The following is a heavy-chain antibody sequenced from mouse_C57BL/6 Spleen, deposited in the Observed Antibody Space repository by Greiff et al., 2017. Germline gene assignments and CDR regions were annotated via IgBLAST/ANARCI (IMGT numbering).Heavy chain of an antibody. D-gene: IGHD1-1*01. CDR3: ARLHYYGSSPYYFDY. V-gene: IGHV5-6*01. J-gene: IGHJ2*01. Sequence: EVKLQESGGDLVKPGGSLKLSCAASGFTFSSYGMSWVRQTPDKRLEWVATISSGGSYTYYPDSVKGRFTISRDNAKNTLYLQMSSLKSEDTAMYYCARLHYYGSSPYYFDYWGQGTTLTVSS. CDR1: GFTFSSYG. CDR2: ISSGGSYT.